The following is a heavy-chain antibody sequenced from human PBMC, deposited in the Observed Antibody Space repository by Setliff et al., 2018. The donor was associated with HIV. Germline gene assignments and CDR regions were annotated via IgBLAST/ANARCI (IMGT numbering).Heavy chain of an antibody. D-gene: IGHD1-26*01. J-gene: IGHJ4*02. CDR3: ARVGVGATVFFDY. CDR1: GFTFSNYS. CDR2: IISSSTNI. Sequence: GGFLRLSCAASGFTFSNYSMNWVRQAPGKGLEWVSSIISSSTNIYYADSVKGRFTISRDTAKNSLYLQMNSLRAEDTAVYYCARVGVGATVFFDYWGQGTLVTVSS. V-gene: IGHV3-21*01.